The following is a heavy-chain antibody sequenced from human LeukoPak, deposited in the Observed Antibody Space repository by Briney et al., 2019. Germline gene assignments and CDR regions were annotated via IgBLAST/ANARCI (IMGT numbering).Heavy chain of an antibody. J-gene: IGHJ4*02. CDR2: IYYSGST. V-gene: IGHV4-59*01. Sequence: PGGSLRLSCVASGITFSSYAMSWIRQPPGKGLEWIGYIYYSGSTNYNPSLKSRVTISVDTSKNQFSLKLSSVTAADTAVYYCARDGWGVADWGQGTLVTVSS. D-gene: IGHD3-16*01. CDR3: ARDGWGVAD. CDR1: GITFSSYA.